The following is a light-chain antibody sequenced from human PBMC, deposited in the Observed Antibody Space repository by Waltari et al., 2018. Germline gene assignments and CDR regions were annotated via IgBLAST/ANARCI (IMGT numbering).Light chain of an antibody. CDR1: SGHSSNV. CDR3: QTGGHGTWV. J-gene: IGLJ3*02. V-gene: IGLV4-69*01. CDR2: VNSDGSH. Sequence: QLVLTQSPSASASLGASVKLTCTLSSGHSSNVIAWLQQQPEKGPRYLMKVNSDGSHSKGDKIPARFSGSRSGAGHFLTISRLQAEDEADYYCQTGGHGTWVFGGGTKLTVL.